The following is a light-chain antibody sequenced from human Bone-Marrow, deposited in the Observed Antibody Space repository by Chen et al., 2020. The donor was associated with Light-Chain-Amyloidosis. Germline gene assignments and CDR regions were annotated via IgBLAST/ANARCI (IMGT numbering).Light chain of an antibody. V-gene: IGLV2-14*01. CDR2: EVT. J-gene: IGLJ1*01. CDR3: SSYTITNTLV. CDR1: SSYVGGDNH. Sequence: QSALTQPASVSGSPGQSSPLSCTGTSSYVGGDNHVSWYQQHPDKAPKLMIYEVTNRPSWVPDRFSGSKSDNTASLTISGLQTEDEADYFCSSYTITNTLVFGSGTRVTVL.